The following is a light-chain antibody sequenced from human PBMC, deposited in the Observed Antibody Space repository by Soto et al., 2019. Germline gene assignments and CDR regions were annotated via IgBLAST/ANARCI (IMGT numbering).Light chain of an antibody. CDR1: SSDVGGYNY. Sequence: QSALTQPASVSGSPGQSITISCTGTSSDVGGYNYVSWYQHHPGKAPKLMIYDVSNRPSGVSNRFSGSKSGNTASLTISGLQAEDEADYYCSSYTSSSTLYVFGTGTEVTVL. CDR3: SSYTSSSTLYV. J-gene: IGLJ1*01. V-gene: IGLV2-14*03. CDR2: DVS.